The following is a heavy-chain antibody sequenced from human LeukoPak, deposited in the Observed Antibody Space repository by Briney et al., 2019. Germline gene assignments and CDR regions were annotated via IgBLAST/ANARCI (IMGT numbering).Heavy chain of an antibody. CDR1: GFTFSDYY. CDR2: ISSSGSNI. V-gene: IGHV3-11*04. Sequence: GGSLRLSCAASGFTFSDYYMSWIRQAPGKGLEWVSYISSSGSNIYYADSVKGRFTISRDNAKNSLYLQMNSLRAEDTAVYYCARVGAPRYYYYYMDVWGKGTTVTVSS. J-gene: IGHJ6*03. D-gene: IGHD1-26*01. CDR3: ARVGAPRYYYYYMDV.